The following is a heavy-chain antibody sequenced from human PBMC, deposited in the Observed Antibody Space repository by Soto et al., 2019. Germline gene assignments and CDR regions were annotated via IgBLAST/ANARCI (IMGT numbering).Heavy chain of an antibody. V-gene: IGHV1-18*01. J-gene: IGHJ6*04. CDR3: AIHGPAPYYYYGMDV. CDR1: GYTFTNYG. CDR2: ISGYNGNT. Sequence: ASVKVSCKASGYTFTNYGFSWVRQAPGQGLEWMGWISGYNGNTKYAEKFQGRVTMTTDTSTSTAHMELRSLRSDDTAVYYCAIHGPAPYYYYGMDVWGKGTTVTVSS. D-gene: IGHD3-10*01.